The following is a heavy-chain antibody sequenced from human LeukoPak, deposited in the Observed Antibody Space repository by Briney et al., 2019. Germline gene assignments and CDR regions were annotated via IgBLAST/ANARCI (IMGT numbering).Heavy chain of an antibody. V-gene: IGHV3-7*01. J-gene: IGHJ4*02. CDR3: ARVVMVRGPSDY. CDR2: IKQDGSQT. Sequence: GGSLRLSCEASGSTFSTYWMSWVRQAPGKGLEWVANIKQDGSQTYHADSVKGRFTISRDNAKNSLYLQMNSLRAEDTAVYYCARVVMVRGPSDYWGQGTLVTVSS. CDR1: GSTFSTYW. D-gene: IGHD3-10*01.